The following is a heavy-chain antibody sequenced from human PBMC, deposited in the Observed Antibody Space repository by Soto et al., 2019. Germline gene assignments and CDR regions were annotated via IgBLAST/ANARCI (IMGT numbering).Heavy chain of an antibody. CDR1: GGSFSGYY. J-gene: IGHJ4*02. D-gene: IGHD6-6*01. CDR2: INHSGST. Sequence: QVQLQQWGAGLLKPSETLSLTCAVYGGSFSGYYWSWIRQPPGKGLEWIGEINHSGSTNYNPSLKSRVTISVDTSKNQFSLKLSSVTAADTAVYYCARGLKGSSPTRALGYWGQGTLVTVSS. V-gene: IGHV4-34*01. CDR3: ARGLKGSSPTRALGY.